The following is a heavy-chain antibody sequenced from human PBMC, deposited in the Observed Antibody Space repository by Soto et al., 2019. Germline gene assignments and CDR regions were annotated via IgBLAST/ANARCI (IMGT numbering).Heavy chain of an antibody. Sequence: QVQLQQWGAGLLKPSETLSLTCAVYGGSFSGYYWSWIRQPPGKGLEWIGEINHSGSTNYNPSLKSRATISVDTSKNQFSLKLSSVTAADTAVYYCARSGRNCSSTSCYLPVYWGQGTLVTVSS. D-gene: IGHD2-2*01. CDR1: GGSFSGYY. CDR2: INHSGST. J-gene: IGHJ4*02. V-gene: IGHV4-34*01. CDR3: ARSGRNCSSTSCYLPVY.